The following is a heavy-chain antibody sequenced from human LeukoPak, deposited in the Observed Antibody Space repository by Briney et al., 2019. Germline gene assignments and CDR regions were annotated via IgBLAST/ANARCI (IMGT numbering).Heavy chain of an antibody. CDR2: IKQDGSEK. CDR3: ARDYYYDSSGYSTQTDAFDI. Sequence: PGGSLRLSCAASGFTFSSYWMSWVRQAPRKGLEWVANIKQDGSEKYYVDSVKGRFTISRDNAKNSLYLQMNSLRAEDTAVYYCARDYYYDSSGYSTQTDAFDIWGQGTMVTVSS. V-gene: IGHV3-7*04. J-gene: IGHJ3*02. CDR1: GFTFSSYW. D-gene: IGHD3-22*01.